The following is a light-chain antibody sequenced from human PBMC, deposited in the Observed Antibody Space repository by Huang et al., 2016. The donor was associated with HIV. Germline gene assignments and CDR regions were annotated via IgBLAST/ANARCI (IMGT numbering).Light chain of an antibody. Sequence: DIQMTQSPSSLSASVGDRVTITCRASQSISSYLNWYQQKPGKAPKLLIYAASSLQSGGPSRFSGSGSRTIFTLTSSSLQPEDFAIYYCQQSYSTLPTFGQGTKVEIK. CDR3: QQSYSTLPT. CDR1: QSISSY. J-gene: IGKJ1*01. CDR2: AAS. V-gene: IGKV1-39*01.